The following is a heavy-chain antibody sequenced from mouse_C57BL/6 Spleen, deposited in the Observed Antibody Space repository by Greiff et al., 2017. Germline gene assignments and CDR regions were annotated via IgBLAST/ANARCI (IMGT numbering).Heavy chain of an antibody. CDR2: INPNNGGT. J-gene: IGHJ4*01. CDR1: GYTFTDYN. V-gene: IGHV1-18*01. D-gene: IGHD1-1*01. Sequence: VQLQQSGPELVKPGASVKIPCKASGYTFTDYNMDWVKQSHGKSLEWIGDINPNNGGTISNQKFKGQATLTVDKSSSTAYMELRSLTSEDTAVYYCARRRGYYGSSPYAMDYWGQGTSVTVSS. CDR3: ARRRGYYGSSPYAMDY.